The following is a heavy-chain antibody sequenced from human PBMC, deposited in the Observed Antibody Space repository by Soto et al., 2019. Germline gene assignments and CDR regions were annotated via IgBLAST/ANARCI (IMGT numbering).Heavy chain of an antibody. D-gene: IGHD6-6*01. V-gene: IGHV3-30-3*01. J-gene: IGHJ4*02. CDR2: ISYDGSNK. Sequence: QVQLVESGGGVVPPGRSLRLSCAASGFTFSSYAMHWVRQAPGKGLEWVAVISYDGSNKYYADSVKGRFTISRDNSKNTLYLQMNSLRAEDTAVYYCARELEAALSKTSYWGQGTLVTVSS. CDR3: ARELEAALSKTSY. CDR1: GFTFSSYA.